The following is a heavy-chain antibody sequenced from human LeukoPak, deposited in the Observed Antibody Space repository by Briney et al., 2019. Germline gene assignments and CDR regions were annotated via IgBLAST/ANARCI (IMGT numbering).Heavy chain of an antibody. CDR2: IYYSGST. V-gene: IGHV4-39*07. Sequence: PSETLSLTCTVSGGSISSSSYYWGWIRQPPGKGLEWIGSIYYSGSTYYNPSLKSRVTISVDTSKNQFSLKLSSVTAADTAVYYCARGELFYGDYTRLYYYYGMDVWGQGTTVTVSS. J-gene: IGHJ6*02. CDR3: ARGELFYGDYTRLYYYYGMDV. CDR1: GGSISSSSYY. D-gene: IGHD4-17*01.